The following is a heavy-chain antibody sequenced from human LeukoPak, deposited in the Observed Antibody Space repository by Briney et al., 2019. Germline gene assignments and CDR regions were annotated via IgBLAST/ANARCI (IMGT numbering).Heavy chain of an antibody. CDR1: GFTFSSYW. CDR2: IKKDGSEK. Sequence: GGSLRLSCAASGFTFSSYWMSWVRQAPGKGLEWVANIKKDGSEKYYVDSVKGRFTISRDNAKTSLYLQMNSLRAEDTAVYYCARDTLGEGEDANYAVYYFDYWGQGTPVTVSS. J-gene: IGHJ4*02. CDR3: ARDTLGEGEDANYAVYYFDY. V-gene: IGHV3-7*01. D-gene: IGHD4/OR15-4a*01.